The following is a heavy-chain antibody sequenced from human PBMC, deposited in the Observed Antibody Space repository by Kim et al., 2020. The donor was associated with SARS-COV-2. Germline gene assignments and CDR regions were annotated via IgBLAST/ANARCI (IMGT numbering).Heavy chain of an antibody. J-gene: IGHJ6*02. CDR2: VSYSGGT. D-gene: IGHD1-1*01. CDR1: GDSVATDF. Sequence: SETLSLTCTVSGDSVATDFWTWVRQAPGKGLDWIGYVSYSGGTSYNPSLRGRLAISVDASRTHVSLKLNSVTSADMAVYYCTRAHQLAPRGYGMDVWGQG. V-gene: IGHV4-59*02. CDR3: TRAHQLAPRGYGMDV.